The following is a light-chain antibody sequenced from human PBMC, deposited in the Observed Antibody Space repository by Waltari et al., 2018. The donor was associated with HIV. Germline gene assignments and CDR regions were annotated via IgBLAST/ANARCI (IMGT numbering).Light chain of an antibody. CDR1: QRIKNS. Sequence: VLQQSPGTLSLSPGERVTLSCGASQRIKNSLAWYQQKPGHAPRLLIYDASSRATGTPDRFSGSGSGTDFTLSISRLGPEDFAVYYCQQYGRSPRTFGQGTKVEIK. CDR2: DAS. CDR3: QQYGRSPRT. J-gene: IGKJ1*01. V-gene: IGKV3-20*01.